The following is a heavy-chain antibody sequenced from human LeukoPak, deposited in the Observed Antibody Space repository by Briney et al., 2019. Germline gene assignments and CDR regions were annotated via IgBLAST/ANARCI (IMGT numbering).Heavy chain of an antibody. CDR2: ISGSGGST. D-gene: IGHD3-22*01. CDR3: AKDEGTLIVVGLDY. J-gene: IGHJ4*02. CDR1: GFTFSSYA. Sequence: GGSLRLSCAASGFTFSSYAMSWVRRAPGKGLEWVSAISGSGGSTYYADSVKGRFTISRDNSKSTLYLQMNSLRAEDTAVYYCAKDEGTLIVVGLDYWGQGTQVTVSS. V-gene: IGHV3-23*01.